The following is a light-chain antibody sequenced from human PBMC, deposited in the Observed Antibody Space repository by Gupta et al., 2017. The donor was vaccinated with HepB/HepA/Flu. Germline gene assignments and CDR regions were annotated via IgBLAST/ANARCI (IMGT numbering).Light chain of an antibody. V-gene: IGKV3-20*01. CDR2: GAS. J-gene: IGKJ1*01. Sequence: EIVLTQSPGTLSLSPGERATLSCKASQSVTNSNLAWYQQKPGQAPRLLIYGASSRATGIPDRFSGSGSGTEFTLTISRLEPEDFAVCYCQHEDNSPWTFGQGTKVEIK. CDR3: QHEDNSPWT. CDR1: QSVTNSN.